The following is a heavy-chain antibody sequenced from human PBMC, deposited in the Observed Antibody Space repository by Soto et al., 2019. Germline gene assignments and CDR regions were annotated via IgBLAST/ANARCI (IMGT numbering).Heavy chain of an antibody. J-gene: IGHJ3*02. Sequence: SVKVSCKSSGFTSTSSAMQWVRQARGQRLEWIGWIVVGSGNTNYAQKFQERVSITRDMSTRTAYMELSSLRSEDTAVYYCAAGVTYDGNFDIWGQGTMVTVSS. V-gene: IGHV1-58*02. CDR3: AAGVTYDGNFDI. D-gene: IGHD5-12*01. CDR2: IVVGSGNT. CDR1: GFTSTSSA.